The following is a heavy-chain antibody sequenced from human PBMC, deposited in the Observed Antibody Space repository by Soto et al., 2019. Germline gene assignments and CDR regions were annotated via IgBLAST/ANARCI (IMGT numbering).Heavy chain of an antibody. CDR3: ARNYCSSTSCYTGYNDY. J-gene: IGHJ4*02. D-gene: IGHD2-2*02. CDR2: ISSSSSYI. Sequence: EVQLVESGGGLVKPGGSLRLSCAASGFTFSSYSMNWVRQAPGKGLEWVSSISSSSSYIYYADSVKGRFTISRDNAKNSLYLQMNHLRAEDTDVYSCARNYCSSTSCYTGYNDYWGQGTLVTVSS. CDR1: GFTFSSYS. V-gene: IGHV3-21*01.